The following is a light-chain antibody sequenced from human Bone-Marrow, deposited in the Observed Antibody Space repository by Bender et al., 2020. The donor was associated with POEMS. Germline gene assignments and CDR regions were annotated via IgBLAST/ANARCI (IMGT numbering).Light chain of an antibody. CDR2: DNT. CDR1: RSNIGAGYE. J-gene: IGLJ1*01. CDR3: SSYAGSSTYV. V-gene: IGLV1-40*01. Sequence: QSVLTQPPSVSGAPGQRVTISCTGSRSNIGAGYEVHWYQQLPGTAPKLLIYDNTHRPSGVPDRFFGSKSGTSASLAITGLQAEDEADYYCSSYAGSSTYVFGTGTKVTVL.